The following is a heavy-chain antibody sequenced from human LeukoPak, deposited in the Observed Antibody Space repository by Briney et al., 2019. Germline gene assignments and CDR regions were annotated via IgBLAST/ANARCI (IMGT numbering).Heavy chain of an antibody. CDR1: GFTFSSYS. V-gene: IGHV3-48*01. J-gene: IGHJ4*02. CDR3: ARDPPAGGFDY. Sequence: GGSLRLSCAASGFTFSSYSMNWVRQAPGKGPEWIAYINSGSSTIYYADSVQGRFTISRDNAKNSLYLQMNSLRAEDTAVYYCARDPPAGGFDYWGQGTLVTVSS. D-gene: IGHD2-2*01. CDR2: INSGSSTI.